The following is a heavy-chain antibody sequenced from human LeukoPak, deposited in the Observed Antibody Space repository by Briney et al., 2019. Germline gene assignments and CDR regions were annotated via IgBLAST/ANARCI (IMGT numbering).Heavy chain of an antibody. V-gene: IGHV3-66*01. D-gene: IGHD6-13*01. CDR3: ARVRSSSWSSPSWFDP. Sequence: GWALTLSRAASGFTDSRNYMSWVRQAPWRGRAGVSVIYSGGSTYYADSVKGRFTISRDNSKNTLYLQMNSLRAEDTAVYYCARVRSSSWSSPSWFDPWGQGTLVTVSS. J-gene: IGHJ5*02. CDR1: GFTDSRNY. CDR2: IYSGGST.